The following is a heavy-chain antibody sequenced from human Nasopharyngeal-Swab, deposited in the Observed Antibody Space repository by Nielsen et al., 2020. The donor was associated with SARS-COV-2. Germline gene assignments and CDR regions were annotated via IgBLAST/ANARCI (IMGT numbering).Heavy chain of an antibody. J-gene: IGHJ6*02. CDR1: GFTFSAHY. Sequence: GGSLRLSCAASGFTFSAHYMDWVRQAPGKGLEWVGRSRNKANGYTTEYAASVRGRFTISRDDSTDSLYLQMNSLKTEDTAVYYCARDLSSVWTSGLGVWGQGTTVTVSS. D-gene: IGHD6-19*01. CDR3: ARDLSSVWTSGLGV. CDR2: SRNKANGYTT. V-gene: IGHV3-72*01.